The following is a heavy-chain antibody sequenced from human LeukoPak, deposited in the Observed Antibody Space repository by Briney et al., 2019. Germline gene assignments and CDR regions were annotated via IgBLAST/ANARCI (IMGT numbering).Heavy chain of an antibody. V-gene: IGHV3-48*04. CDR2: ISSSGSTI. D-gene: IGHD1-26*01. CDR3: ARDLGAPHDY. Sequence: GGSLRLSCAASGFTFSSYSMNWVRQAPGQGLEWVSYISSSGSTIYYADSVKGRFTISRDNARNSLYLQMNSLRAEDTAVYYCARDLGAPHDYWGQGTLVTVSS. CDR1: GFTFSSYS. J-gene: IGHJ4*02.